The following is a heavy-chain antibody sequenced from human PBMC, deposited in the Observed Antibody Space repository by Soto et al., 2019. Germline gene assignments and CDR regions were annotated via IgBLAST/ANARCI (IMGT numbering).Heavy chain of an antibody. D-gene: IGHD3-22*01. CDR3: ARGRSVRSYYDSSGYPRDFGY. V-gene: IGHV3-21*01. CDR1: GFTFSSYS. Sequence: PGGSLRLSCAASGFTFSSYSMNWVRQAPGKGLEWVSSISSSSSYIYYADSVKGRFTISRDNAKNSLYLQMNSLRAEDTAVYYCARGRSVRSYYDSSGYPRDFGYWGQGTLVTVSS. CDR2: ISSSSSYI. J-gene: IGHJ4*02.